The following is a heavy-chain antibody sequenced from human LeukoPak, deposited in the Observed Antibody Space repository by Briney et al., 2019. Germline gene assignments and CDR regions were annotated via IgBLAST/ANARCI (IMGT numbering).Heavy chain of an antibody. CDR2: ISGSGGST. D-gene: IGHD6-19*01. CDR3: AKVTGYSRGWYDY. Sequence: GGSLRLSCAASGFTFSSYAMSWVRQAPGKGLEWVSAISGSGGSTYYADSVRGRFTISRDNSKNTLYLQMNSLRAEDTAVYYCAKVTGYSRGWYDYWGQGTLVTVSS. CDR1: GFTFSSYA. V-gene: IGHV3-23*01. J-gene: IGHJ4*02.